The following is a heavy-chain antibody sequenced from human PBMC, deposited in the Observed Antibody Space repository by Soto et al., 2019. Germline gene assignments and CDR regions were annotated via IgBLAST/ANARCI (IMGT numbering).Heavy chain of an antibody. V-gene: IGHV1-18*01. Sequence: QVQLVQSGAEVKKPGASVKVSCTASGYTFTSYGICWGRQAPGQGLEWMGWISGYNGNTNYAQNLQGILTMTTDTSTSTVYMELRSLRSDDTAVYYCARRWSSTRWLDLWGRGTRVIVSS. CDR1: GYTFTSYG. J-gene: IGHJ2*01. D-gene: IGHD2-2*01. CDR2: ISGYNGNT. CDR3: ARRWSSTRWLDL.